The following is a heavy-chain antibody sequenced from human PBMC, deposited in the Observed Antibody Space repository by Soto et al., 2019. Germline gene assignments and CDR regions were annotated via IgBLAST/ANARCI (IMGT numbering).Heavy chain of an antibody. D-gene: IGHD6-19*01. CDR3: ARVSASGWHVNGRDYFDS. Sequence: QVQLVESGGGLVKPGGSLRLSCAASGFTFSNYYMAWIRQAPGKGLECLSYISSREVTIYYADSVKGRFTISRDNTKNSLYLQMSSLRDEDTGVYYCARVSASGWHVNGRDYFDSWGQGTLVIVSS. CDR1: GFTFSNYY. CDR2: ISSREVTI. V-gene: IGHV3-11*01. J-gene: IGHJ4*02.